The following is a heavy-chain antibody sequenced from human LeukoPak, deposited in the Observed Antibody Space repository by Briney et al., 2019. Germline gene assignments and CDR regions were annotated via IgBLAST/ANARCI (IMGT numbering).Heavy chain of an antibody. CDR1: GYTFTGYY. V-gene: IGHV1-8*02. J-gene: IGHJ5*02. D-gene: IGHD2-15*01. CDR3: ARVGSRVRYNWFDP. CDR2: INPNSGNT. Sequence: VASVKVSCKASGYTFTGYYMHWVRQAPGQGLEWMGWINPNSGNTGYAQKFQGRVTMTRNTSISTAYMELSSLRSEDTAVYYCARVGSRVRYNWFDPWGQGTLVTVSS.